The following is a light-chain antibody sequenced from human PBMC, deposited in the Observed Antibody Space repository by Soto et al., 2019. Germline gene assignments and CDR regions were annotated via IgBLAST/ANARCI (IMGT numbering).Light chain of an antibody. Sequence: DIAMTQSPDSLAVSLGERATINCKSSQSVLYSSNNKNYLAWYQQKPGQPPKLLIYWASTRESGVPDRFSGSGPGTDFTLTISSLQAEDVAVYYCQQYYSTPYTFGQGTRLEIK. CDR2: WAS. CDR3: QQYYSTPYT. V-gene: IGKV4-1*01. CDR1: QSVLYSSNNKNY. J-gene: IGKJ5*01.